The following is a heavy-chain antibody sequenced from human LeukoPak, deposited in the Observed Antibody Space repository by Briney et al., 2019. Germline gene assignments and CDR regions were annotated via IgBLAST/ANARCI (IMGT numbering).Heavy chain of an antibody. CDR3: LRDLNWSLDQ. CDR1: GFTFSIYL. D-gene: IGHD1-20*01. V-gene: IGHV3-74*01. Sequence: GGSLRLSCAASGFTFSIYLIHWVRQAPGKGLVWVSRIKSDGITITYADSVKGRFTISRDNAKNTLYLQMNSLRAEDTAVYYCLRDLNWSLDQWGQGTLVTVSS. J-gene: IGHJ4*02. CDR2: IKSDGITI.